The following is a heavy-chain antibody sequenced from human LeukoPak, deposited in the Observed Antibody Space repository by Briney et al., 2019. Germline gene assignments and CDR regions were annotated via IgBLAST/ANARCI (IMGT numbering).Heavy chain of an antibody. Sequence: GGSLRLSCAASGFTFSSYGMHWVRQAPGKGLEWVAFIQYDGSNKYYADSVKGRFTISRDNSKNTLYLQMNSLRAEDTAVYYCAKDQSSSGWYFGYWGQGTLVTVSS. CDR2: IQYDGSNK. CDR1: GFTFSSYG. J-gene: IGHJ4*02. CDR3: AKDQSSSGWYFGY. D-gene: IGHD6-19*01. V-gene: IGHV3-30*02.